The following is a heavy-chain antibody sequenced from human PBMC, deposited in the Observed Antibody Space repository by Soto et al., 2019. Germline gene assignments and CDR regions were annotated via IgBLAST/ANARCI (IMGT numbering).Heavy chain of an antibody. CDR2: ISYTGSA. Sequence: QLQLQESGPRLVKPSETLSLTCSVSGGPISINNYYWAWIRQPPGKGLEYIGSISYTGSATYNPSLKSRVTIFVDTSENQFSLKLSSVTAPDTAVYFCASHQHHGWHDFWGQGTLVTVSS. CDR1: GGPISINNYY. J-gene: IGHJ4*02. CDR3: ASHQHHGWHDF. D-gene: IGHD6-19*01. V-gene: IGHV4-39*01.